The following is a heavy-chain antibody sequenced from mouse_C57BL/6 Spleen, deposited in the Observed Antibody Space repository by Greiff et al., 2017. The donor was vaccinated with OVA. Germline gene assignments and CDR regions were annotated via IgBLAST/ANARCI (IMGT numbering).Heavy chain of an antibody. V-gene: IGHV1-63*01. D-gene: IGHD1-1*01. CDR3: ARRYYGSSYYLYYFDY. CDR2: IYPGGGYT. CDR1: GYTFTNYW. J-gene: IGHJ2*01. Sequence: QVQLKQSGAELVRPGTSVKMSCKASGYTFTNYWIGWAKQRPGHGLEWIGDIYPGGGYTNYNEKFKGKATLTADKSSSTAYMQFSSLTSEDSAIYYCARRYYGSSYYLYYFDYWGQGTTLTVSS.